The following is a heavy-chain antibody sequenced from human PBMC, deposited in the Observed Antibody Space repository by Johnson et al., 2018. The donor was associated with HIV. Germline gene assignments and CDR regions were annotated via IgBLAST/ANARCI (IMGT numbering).Heavy chain of an antibody. CDR3: ATSTASDALDI. CDR2: IWSDGSNK. D-gene: IGHD1-1*01. J-gene: IGHJ3*02. CDR1: GFIFSSYG. Sequence: VQLVESGGDLVQPGRSVRLSCAASGFIFSSYGLHWVRQAPGKGLEWVAVIWSDGSNKYYADSVKGRFTISRDNSKNTLFLQMNSLRADDTAMYYCATSTASDALDIWGQGTMVTVSS. V-gene: IGHV3-33*01.